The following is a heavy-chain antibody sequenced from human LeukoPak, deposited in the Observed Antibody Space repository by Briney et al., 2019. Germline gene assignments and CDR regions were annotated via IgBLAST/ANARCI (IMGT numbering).Heavy chain of an antibody. Sequence: AGGSLRLSCAASGFTFSSYLMSWVRQAPGKGLEWVANIKQHGSEKYYVDSVKGRFTISRDNAKNSLYLQMNSLRAEDTAVYYCAREEGVVDTAMAFDYWGQGTLVTVSS. CDR1: GFTFSSYL. J-gene: IGHJ4*02. CDR3: AREEGVVDTAMAFDY. V-gene: IGHV3-7*01. D-gene: IGHD5-18*01. CDR2: IKQHGSEK.